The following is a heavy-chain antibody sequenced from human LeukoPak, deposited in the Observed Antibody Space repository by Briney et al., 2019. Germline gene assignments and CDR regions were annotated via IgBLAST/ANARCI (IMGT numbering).Heavy chain of an antibody. CDR3: ARDRNSGSSLDI. Sequence: ASVKVSCKASGYTFTGYYLHWVRQAPGQGLEWMGWINPNSGGTNYAQNFQGRVTMTRDTSISTAYMELSSLKSDDTAVYYCARDRNSGSSLDIWGQGTMLTVSS. CDR2: INPNSGGT. D-gene: IGHD6-6*01. V-gene: IGHV1-2*02. J-gene: IGHJ3*02. CDR1: GYTFTGYY.